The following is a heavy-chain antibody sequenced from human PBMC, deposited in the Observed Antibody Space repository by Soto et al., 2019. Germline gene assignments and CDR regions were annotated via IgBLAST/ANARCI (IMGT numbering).Heavy chain of an antibody. Sequence: GGSLRLSCAASGFTFSSYAMSWVRQAPGKGLEWVSAISGSGGSTYYADSVKGRFTISRDNSKNTLYLQMNSLRAEDTVVDDCATDQDDAVVVAARSNGAFDIWGQGTMVTVSS. CDR2: ISGSGGST. V-gene: IGHV3-23*01. J-gene: IGHJ3*02. CDR3: ATDQDDAVVVAARSNGAFDI. D-gene: IGHD2-15*01. CDR1: GFTFSSYA.